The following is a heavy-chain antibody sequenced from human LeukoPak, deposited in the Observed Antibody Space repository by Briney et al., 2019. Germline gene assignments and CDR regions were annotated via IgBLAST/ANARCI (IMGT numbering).Heavy chain of an antibody. CDR3: ARVKVSRQQLYGNWFDP. D-gene: IGHD6-13*01. V-gene: IGHV1-8*01. J-gene: IGHJ5*02. CDR2: MNPNSANT. CDR1: GYTFTSYN. Sequence: ASVKVSCKASGYTFTSYNINWVRQATGQGLEWMGWMNPNSANTGYAQKLQGRVTMTRNTSISTAYMELSSLRSEDTAVYYCARVKVSRQQLYGNWFDPWGQGTLVTVS.